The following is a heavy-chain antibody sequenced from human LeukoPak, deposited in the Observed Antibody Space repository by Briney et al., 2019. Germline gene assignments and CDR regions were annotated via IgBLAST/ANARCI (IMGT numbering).Heavy chain of an antibody. CDR3: ARFALKTPPTD. CDR1: GFTFSSYS. CDR2: ISSSSSYI. Sequence: GGSLRLSCAASGFTFSSYSMNWVRQAPGKGLEWVSSISSSSSYIYYADSVKGRFTISRDNAKNSLYLQMNSLRAEDTAVYYCARFALKTPPTDWGQGTLVTVSS. V-gene: IGHV3-21*01. J-gene: IGHJ4*02.